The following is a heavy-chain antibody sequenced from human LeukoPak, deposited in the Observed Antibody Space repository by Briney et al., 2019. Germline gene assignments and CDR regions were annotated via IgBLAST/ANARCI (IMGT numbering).Heavy chain of an antibody. J-gene: IGHJ4*02. V-gene: IGHV3-48*01. Sequence: PGGSLRLSCAASGFTFSSYSMNWVRQAPGKGLEWVSYISSSSSTIYYADSVKGRFTISRDNAKNSLYLQMNSLRAEDTAVYYCARDHSSGSYYVDYWGQGTLVTVSS. CDR2: ISSSSSTI. CDR1: GFTFSSYS. CDR3: ARDHSSGSYYVDY. D-gene: IGHD3-10*01.